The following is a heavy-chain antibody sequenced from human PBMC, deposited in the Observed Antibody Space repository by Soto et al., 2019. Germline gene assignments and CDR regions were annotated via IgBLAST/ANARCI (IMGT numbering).Heavy chain of an antibody. CDR1: GGTFTNYI. CDR3: ARGFFIVHIGYIDV. D-gene: IGHD2-15*01. V-gene: IGHV1-69*08. CDR2: FIPIQGKA. J-gene: IGHJ6*03. Sequence: QVQLVQSGAEVKKPGSSVKVSCEASGGTFTNYIFSWVRQAPGQGLEWMGRFIPIQGKADYALKFQDRVTFTADEFTTTVSMEMRGVRHEDTALYFCARGFFIVHIGYIDVWG.